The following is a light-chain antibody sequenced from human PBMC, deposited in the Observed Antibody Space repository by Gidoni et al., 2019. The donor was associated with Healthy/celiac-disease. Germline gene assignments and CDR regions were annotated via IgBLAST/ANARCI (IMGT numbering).Light chain of an antibody. CDR3: SSHTSSSTVV. V-gene: IGLV2-14*01. CDR2: EVS. J-gene: IGLJ2*01. CDR1: SSDVGSYNY. Sequence: QSALTQPASVSGSPVQSVTISCTGTSSDVGSYNYVSWYQQHPGKAPKLMIYEVSHRPSGVSNRFSGSKSGNTASLTISGLQAEDEADYYCSSHTSSSTVVFGGGTTLTVL.